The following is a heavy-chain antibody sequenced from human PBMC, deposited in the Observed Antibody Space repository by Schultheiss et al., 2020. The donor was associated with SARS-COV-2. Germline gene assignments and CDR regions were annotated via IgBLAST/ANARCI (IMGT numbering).Heavy chain of an antibody. CDR1: GFPFSSYT. J-gene: IGHJ5*02. V-gene: IGHV3-21*01. Sequence: GGSLRLSCVGSGFPFSSYTMNWVRQAPGKGLEWVSSIDSSSTWIYHADSLKGRFTISRDNARNSLFLQMDRLTADDTALYFCARSPPTFGRDITWYDPWGQGTLVTVSS. CDR3: ARSPPTFGRDITWYDP. D-gene: IGHD3-16*01. CDR2: IDSSSTWI.